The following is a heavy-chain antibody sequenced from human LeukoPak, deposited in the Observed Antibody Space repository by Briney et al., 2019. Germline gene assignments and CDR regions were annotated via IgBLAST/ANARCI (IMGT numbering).Heavy chain of an antibody. Sequence: SVKVSCKPSGGTFSSYAISWVRQTPGQGLEWMGGIIPIFGTANYAQKFQGRVTITADESTSTAYMELSSLRSEDTAVYYCASWGIVVVPAVNGAFDIWGQGTMVTVSA. V-gene: IGHV1-69*01. D-gene: IGHD2-2*01. J-gene: IGHJ3*02. CDR2: IIPIFGTA. CDR1: GGTFSSYA. CDR3: ASWGIVVVPAVNGAFDI.